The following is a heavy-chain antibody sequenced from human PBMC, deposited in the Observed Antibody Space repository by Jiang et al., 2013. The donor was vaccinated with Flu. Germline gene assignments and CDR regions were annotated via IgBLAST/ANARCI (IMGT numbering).Heavy chain of an antibody. J-gene: IGHJ4*02. CDR2: IYYSGGT. D-gene: IGHD6-13*01. Sequence: TLSLTCTVSGGSISSYYWSWIRQPPGKGLEWIGYIYYSGGTNYNPSLKSRVTISVDTSKNQFSLKLSSVTAADTAVYYCARGLYSSSWYYFDYWGQGTLVTVSS. CDR3: ARGLYSSSWYYFDY. CDR1: GGSISSYY. V-gene: IGHV4-59*01.